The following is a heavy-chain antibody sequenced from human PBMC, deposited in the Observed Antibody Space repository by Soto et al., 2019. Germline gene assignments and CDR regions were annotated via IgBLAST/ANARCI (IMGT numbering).Heavy chain of an antibody. Sequence: SETLSLTCTVSGGSISSGGYYWSWIRQHPGKGLEWTGYIYYSGSTYYNPSLQSRVTISVDTSKNQFSLKLSSVTAADTAVYYCARDVATVVTPDAFDIWGQGTMVTVSS. J-gene: IGHJ3*02. D-gene: IGHD4-17*01. CDR2: IYYSGST. CDR3: ARDVATVVTPDAFDI. CDR1: GGSISSGGYY. V-gene: IGHV4-31*03.